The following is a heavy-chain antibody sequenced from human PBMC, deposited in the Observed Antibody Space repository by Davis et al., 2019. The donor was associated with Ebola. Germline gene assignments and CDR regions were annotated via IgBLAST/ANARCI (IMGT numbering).Heavy chain of an antibody. Sequence: PSETLSLTCDVLGDSMSPYYWNWIRQSPGKGLEYIGYVYYTGNTNYNPSLRGRVSISADRSRSQFSLKLTSVTAADTAVYYCARMRCSLESCYKLYFDFWGQGALVTVSS. CDR2: VYYTGNT. D-gene: IGHD3-10*01. CDR1: GDSMSPYY. V-gene: IGHV4-59*01. J-gene: IGHJ4*02. CDR3: ARMRCSLESCYKLYFDF.